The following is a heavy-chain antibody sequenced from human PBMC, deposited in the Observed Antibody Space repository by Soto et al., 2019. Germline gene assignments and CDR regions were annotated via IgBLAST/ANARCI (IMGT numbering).Heavy chain of an antibody. D-gene: IGHD2-15*01. Sequence: QVQLQGSGPRLVKPSQTLSLTCSVSGASISSGAYFWTWIRHHPGKGLEWIGYVYYSVGTSYTYQHPAPQIRVTISVDPSKNLYSLTLPSVTAADTATYYCARHKGPDTSAQTRIRDYSSAMDVWGQGTTVIVSS. J-gene: IGHJ6*02. CDR1: GASISSGAYF. CDR2: VYYSVGT. CDR3: ARHKGPDTSAQTRIRDYSSAMDV. V-gene: IGHV4-31*03.